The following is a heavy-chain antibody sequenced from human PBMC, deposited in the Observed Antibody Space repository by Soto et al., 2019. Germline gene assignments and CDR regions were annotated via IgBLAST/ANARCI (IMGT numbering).Heavy chain of an antibody. J-gene: IGHJ4*02. CDR2: INHSGST. V-gene: IGHV4-34*01. Sequence: SETLSLTCAVYGGSCIGYYWTWIRQPPGTGLEWIGEINHSGSTNYNPSLKSRVTISVDTSKNQFSLKLTSVTAADTAVYYCARGQVVAAPHWGQGTLVTVFS. D-gene: IGHD2-15*01. CDR3: ARGQVVAAPH. CDR1: GGSCIGYY.